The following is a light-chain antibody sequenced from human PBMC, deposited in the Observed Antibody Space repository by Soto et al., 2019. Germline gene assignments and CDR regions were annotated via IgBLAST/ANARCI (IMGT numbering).Light chain of an antibody. CDR1: QRVSTN. J-gene: IGKJ1*01. V-gene: IGKV3-15*01. CDR2: GAS. Sequence: EIVMPHSPATLPVPPGERATLPCRAVQRVSTNLAWNKQKPGQAPGRRIYGASTRATVIPARFSGSGSGTEFTLTISSLQSEDFAVYDVQQYKNWPGTFGQGTKVEIK. CDR3: QQYKNWPGT.